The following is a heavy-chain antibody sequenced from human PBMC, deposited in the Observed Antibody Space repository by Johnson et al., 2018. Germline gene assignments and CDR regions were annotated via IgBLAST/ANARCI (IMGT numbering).Heavy chain of an antibody. CDR1: GFTFSSYW. D-gene: IGHD3-10*01. V-gene: IGHV3-7*01. CDR2: IKQDGSEK. J-gene: IGHJ3*02. CDR3: ARGGWFGELDAFDI. Sequence: VQLVESGGGLVQPGGSLRLSCAASGFTFSSYWMSWVRQAPGKGLEWVANIKQDGSEKYYVDSVKGRFTISRDNAKNSLYLQMNSLRAEDTAGYYCARGGWFGELDAFDIWGQGTMVTVSS.